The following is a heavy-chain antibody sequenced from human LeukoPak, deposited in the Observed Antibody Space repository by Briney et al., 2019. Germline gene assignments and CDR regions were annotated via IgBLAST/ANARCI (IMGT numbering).Heavy chain of an antibody. Sequence: SETLSLTCTVSGGSISSYYWSWIRQPLGKGLEWIGYIYYSGSTNYNPSLKSRVTISVDTSKNQFSLKLSSVTAADTAVYYCARGGFLEWLLNDAFDIWRQGTMVTVSS. CDR3: ARGGFLEWLLNDAFDI. CDR1: GGSISSYY. J-gene: IGHJ3*02. CDR2: IYYSGST. V-gene: IGHV4-59*01. D-gene: IGHD3-3*01.